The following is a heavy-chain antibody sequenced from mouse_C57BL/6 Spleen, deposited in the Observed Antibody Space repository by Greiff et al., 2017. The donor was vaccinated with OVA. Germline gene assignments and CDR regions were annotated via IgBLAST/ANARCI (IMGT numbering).Heavy chain of an antibody. Sequence: EVKLVESGGGLVQPGGSMKLSCVASGFTFSNYWMNWVRQSPEKGLEWVAQIRLKSDNYATHYAESVKGRFTISRDDSKSSVYLQMNNLRAEDTGIYYCTGGGITTVVDYWGQGTTLTVSS. CDR2: IRLKSDNYAT. J-gene: IGHJ2*01. CDR1: GFTFSNYW. CDR3: TGGGITTVVDY. V-gene: IGHV6-3*01. D-gene: IGHD1-1*01.